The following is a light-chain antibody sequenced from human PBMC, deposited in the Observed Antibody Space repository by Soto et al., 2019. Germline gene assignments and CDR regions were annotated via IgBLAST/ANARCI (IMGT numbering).Light chain of an antibody. CDR2: EVN. J-gene: IGLJ1*01. Sequence: QSVLTQPPSASGSPGQSVAISCTGTSSDVGGYNYVSWYQQHPGKAPKLMIYEVNKRPSGVPDRFSGSKSGNTASLTVSGLQDEDEAAYYCSSYAGSSNVFGTGTKVTXL. CDR3: SSYAGSSNV. V-gene: IGLV2-8*01. CDR1: SSDVGGYNY.